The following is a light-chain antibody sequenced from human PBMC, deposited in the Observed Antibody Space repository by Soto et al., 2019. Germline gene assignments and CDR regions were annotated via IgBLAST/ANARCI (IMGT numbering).Light chain of an antibody. CDR3: QQYGSSQWT. CDR2: GAS. J-gene: IGKJ1*01. V-gene: IGKV3-20*01. CDR1: QSVTTNY. Sequence: EIVLTQSPGTLSLSSGERATLSCRASQSVTTNYLAWYQQRPGLAPRLLIFGASTRATGIPDRFSGSGSGTEFTLTISRLEPEDFAVYYCQQYGSSQWTFGQGTKVEIK.